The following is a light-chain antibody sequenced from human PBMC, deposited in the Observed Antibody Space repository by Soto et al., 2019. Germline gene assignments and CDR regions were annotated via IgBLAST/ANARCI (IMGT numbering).Light chain of an antibody. Sequence: QAVVTQPSSASASLGSSVKLTCTLSSGHRSHTIAWHQQQPGKAPRYLMKLEGSGNYNKGSGVPDRFSGSSSGADRYLTISKFQLEDEADYYCETWDSDVWVFGGGAQLTVL. J-gene: IGLJ3*02. CDR3: ETWDSDVWV. CDR2: LEGSGNY. V-gene: IGLV4-60*02. CDR1: SGHRSHT.